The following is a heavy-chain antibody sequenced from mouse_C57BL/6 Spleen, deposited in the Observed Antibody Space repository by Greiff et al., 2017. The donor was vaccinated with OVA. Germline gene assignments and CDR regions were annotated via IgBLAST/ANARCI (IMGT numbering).Heavy chain of an antibody. Sequence: QLQQSGPELVTPGASVKISCKASGYSFTDYNMNWVKQSNGKSLEWIGVINPNYGTTSYNQKFKGKATLTVDQSSSTAYMQLNSLTSEDSAVYYCARGGYYSNPYYFDYWGQGTTLTVSS. CDR3: ARGGYYSNPYYFDY. J-gene: IGHJ2*01. V-gene: IGHV1-39*01. CDR1: GYSFTDYN. D-gene: IGHD2-5*01. CDR2: INPNYGTT.